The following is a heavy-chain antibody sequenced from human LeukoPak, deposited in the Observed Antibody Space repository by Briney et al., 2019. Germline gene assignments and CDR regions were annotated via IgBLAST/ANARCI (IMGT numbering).Heavy chain of an antibody. CDR3: AKGVVKGAVAPASTNRPSDY. J-gene: IGHJ4*02. V-gene: IGHV3-23*01. CDR2: ISGSGGST. Sequence: GGSLRLSCAASGFTFSSYAMSWVRQAPGKGLEWVSAISGSGGSTYYADSVKGRFTISRDNSKNTLYLQMNSLRAEDTAVYYCAKGVVKGAVAPASTNRPSDYWGQGTLVTVSS. D-gene: IGHD2-2*01. CDR1: GFTFSSYA.